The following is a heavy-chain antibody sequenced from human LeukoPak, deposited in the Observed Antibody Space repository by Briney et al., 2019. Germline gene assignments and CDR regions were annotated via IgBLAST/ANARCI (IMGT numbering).Heavy chain of an antibody. CDR1: GGSISSSNYY. CDR2: IYYSGST. D-gene: IGHD2-2*01. V-gene: IGHV4-39*01. Sequence: SETLSLTCTVSGGSISSSNYYWGWIRQPPGKGLEWIGSIYYSGSTYYNPSLKSRVTISVDTSKNQFSLKLSSVTAADTAAYYCARHSSSTSPDRYWGQGTLVTVSS. CDR3: ARHSSSTSPDRY. J-gene: IGHJ4*02.